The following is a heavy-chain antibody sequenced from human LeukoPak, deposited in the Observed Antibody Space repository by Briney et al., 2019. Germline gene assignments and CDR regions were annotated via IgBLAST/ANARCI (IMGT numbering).Heavy chain of an antibody. V-gene: IGHV4-59*01. CDR1: GGSISGYY. Sequence: SETLSLTCTVSGGSISGYYWSWIRQPPGKGLEWIGYIYYSGSTKYNPSLKSRVTMSVDTSRNQLSLKLSSVTAADTAVYYCARGGLENGYHSNDGFDIWGQGTMVTVSS. D-gene: IGHD3-22*01. J-gene: IGHJ3*02. CDR2: IYYSGST. CDR3: ARGGLENGYHSNDGFDI.